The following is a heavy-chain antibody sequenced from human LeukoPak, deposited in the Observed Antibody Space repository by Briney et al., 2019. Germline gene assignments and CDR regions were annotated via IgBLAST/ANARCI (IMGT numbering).Heavy chain of an antibody. Sequence: PSETLSLTCAVSGGSISSGGYSWRWIRQPPGKGLEGIGYIYHSGSTYYNPSLKSRVTISVDRSKNQFSLKLTSVTAAETAVYYSARAYHPHRSANNWFDPWGQGTLVTVSS. V-gene: IGHV4-30-2*01. CDR1: GGSISSGGYS. CDR3: ARAYHPHRSANNWFDP. CDR2: IYHSGST. J-gene: IGHJ5*02. D-gene: IGHD6-25*01.